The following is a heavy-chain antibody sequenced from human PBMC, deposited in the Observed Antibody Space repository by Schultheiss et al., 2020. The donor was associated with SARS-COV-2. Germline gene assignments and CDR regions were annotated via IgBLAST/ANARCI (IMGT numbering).Heavy chain of an antibody. V-gene: IGHV3-23*01. Sequence: GGSLRLSCAASGFTFSGYAMSWVRQAPGKGLEWVSAISGSGGSTYYADSVKGRFTISRDNSKNTLYLQMNSLRAEDTAVYYCAKTTYSSSWYWVNAFDICGQGTMVTVSS. J-gene: IGHJ3*02. D-gene: IGHD6-13*01. CDR1: GFTFSGYA. CDR3: AKTTYSSSWYWVNAFDI. CDR2: ISGSGGST.